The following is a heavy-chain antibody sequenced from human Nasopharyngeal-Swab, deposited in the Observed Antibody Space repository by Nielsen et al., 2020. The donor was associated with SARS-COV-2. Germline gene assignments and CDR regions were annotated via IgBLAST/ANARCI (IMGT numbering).Heavy chain of an antibody. D-gene: IGHD3-3*01. CDR1: GFTFNNYN. J-gene: IGHJ6*02. CDR2: ISSSSSYI. V-gene: IGHV3-21*01. Sequence: GESLKISCAASGFTFNNYNFNWVRQAPGKGLEWVSSISSSSSYIYYADSVKGRFTISRDNAKNSLYLQMNSLGAEDTAVYYCARDGLDYDFWSAYFIDVWGQGTTVTVSS. CDR3: ARDGLDYDFWSAYFIDV.